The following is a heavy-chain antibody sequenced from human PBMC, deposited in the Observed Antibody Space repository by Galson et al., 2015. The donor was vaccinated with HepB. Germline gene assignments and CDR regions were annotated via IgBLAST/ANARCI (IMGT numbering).Heavy chain of an antibody. D-gene: IGHD6-19*01. CDR2: IDPSDSYT. V-gene: IGHV5-10-1*01. J-gene: IGHJ4*02. Sequence: QSGAEVKKPGESLRISCKGSGYSFTSYWISWVRQMPGKGLEWMGRIDPSDSYTNYSPSFQGHVTISADKSISTAYLQWSSLKASDTAMYYCATATDDSSGWYPNYFDYWGQGTLVTVSS. CDR1: GYSFTSYW. CDR3: ATATDDSSGWYPNYFDY.